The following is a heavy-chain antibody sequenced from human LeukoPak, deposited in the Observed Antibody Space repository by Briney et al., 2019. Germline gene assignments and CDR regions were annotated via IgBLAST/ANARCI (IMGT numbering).Heavy chain of an antibody. CDR1: GGSISSSSYY. V-gene: IGHV4-39*01. CDR2: IYYSGST. J-gene: IGHJ4*02. CDR3: ARIVGASDY. Sequence: PSETLSLTCTVSGGSISSSSYYWGWIRQPPGKGLEWIGSIYYSGSTYYNPSLESRVTISVDTSKNQFSLKLSSVTAADTAVYYCARIVGASDYWGQGTLVTVSS. D-gene: IGHD1-26*01.